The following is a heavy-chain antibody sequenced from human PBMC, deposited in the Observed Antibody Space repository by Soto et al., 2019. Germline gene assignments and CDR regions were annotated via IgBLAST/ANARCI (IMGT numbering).Heavy chain of an antibody. CDR3: AQCPPLDYYDSSGYYYVSGFRWFDP. CDR1: GFSLSTSGVG. J-gene: IGHJ5*02. D-gene: IGHD3-22*01. Sequence: QITLKESGPTLVKPTQTLTLTCTFSGFSLSTSGVGVGWIRQPPGKALEWLALIYWNDDKRYSPSLKSRLTITKDTPKNQVVPTMTNMDPVDTATYYFAQCPPLDYYDSSGYYYVSGFRWFDPWGQGTLVTVSS. CDR2: IYWNDDK. V-gene: IGHV2-5*01.